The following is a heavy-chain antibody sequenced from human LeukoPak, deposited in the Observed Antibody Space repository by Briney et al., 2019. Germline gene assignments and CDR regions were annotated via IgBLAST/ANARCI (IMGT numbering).Heavy chain of an antibody. Sequence: SETLSLTCTVSGGSISSYYWSWIRQPPGKGLEWIGYIYYSGSTNYDPSLKSRVTISVDTSKNQFSLKLSSVTAADTAVYYCARGSSITFGGVIGGYYFDYWGQGTLVTVSS. CDR2: IYYSGST. CDR1: GGSISSYY. J-gene: IGHJ4*02. D-gene: IGHD3-16*01. V-gene: IGHV4-59*12. CDR3: ARGSSITFGGVIGGYYFDY.